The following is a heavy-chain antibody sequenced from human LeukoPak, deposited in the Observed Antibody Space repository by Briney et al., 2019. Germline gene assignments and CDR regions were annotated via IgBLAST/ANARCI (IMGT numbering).Heavy chain of an antibody. CDR3: ARDHGYDFWSGYYYIDY. Sequence: SETLSLTCTVSGGSISGGSYYWSWIRQPAGKGLEWIGRIYTSGSTNYNPSLKSRVTISVDTSKNQFSLKLSSVTAADTAVYYCARDHGYDFWSGYYYIDYWGQGTLVTVSS. CDR1: GGSISGGSYY. D-gene: IGHD3-3*01. J-gene: IGHJ4*02. CDR2: IYTSGST. V-gene: IGHV4-61*02.